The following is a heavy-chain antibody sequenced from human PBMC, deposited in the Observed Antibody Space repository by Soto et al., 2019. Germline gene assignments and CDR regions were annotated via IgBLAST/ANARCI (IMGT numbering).Heavy chain of an antibody. V-gene: IGHV4-31*03. Sequence: SETLSLTCTVSGGSISSGGYYWSWIRQHPGKGLEWIGYIYYSGSTYYNPSLKSRVTISVDTSKNQFSLKLSSVTAADTAVYYCARDGPYYYGSGSYYPRAGAFDIWGQGTMVPVSS. CDR1: GGSISSGGYY. J-gene: IGHJ3*02. D-gene: IGHD3-10*01. CDR3: ARDGPYYYGSGSYYPRAGAFDI. CDR2: IYYSGST.